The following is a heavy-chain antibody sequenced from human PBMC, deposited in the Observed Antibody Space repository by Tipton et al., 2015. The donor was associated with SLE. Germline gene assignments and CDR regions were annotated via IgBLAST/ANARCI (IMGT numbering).Heavy chain of an antibody. Sequence: QLVQSGGGVVQPGRSLRLSCAASGFTFSSYAMHWVRQAPGKGLEWVAVISYDGSNKYYSDSVKGRFTISRDNSKNTLYLQMNSLRAEDTAVYYCASSLLLWFGPDGLGVEGLSLDYWGQGTLVTVSS. D-gene: IGHD3-10*01. J-gene: IGHJ4*02. CDR2: ISYDGSNK. CDR1: GFTFSSYA. V-gene: IGHV3-30*04. CDR3: ASSLLLWFGPDGLGVEGLSLDY.